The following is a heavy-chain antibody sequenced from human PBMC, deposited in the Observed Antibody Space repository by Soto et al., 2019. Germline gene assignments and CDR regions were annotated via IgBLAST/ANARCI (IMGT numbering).Heavy chain of an antibody. CDR2: ISSTTNYI. J-gene: IGHJ4*02. CDR3: ARESEDLTSNFDY. CDR1: GFIFTRYS. Sequence: GGSLRLSCAASGFIFTRYSMNWVRQAPGKGLEWVSSISSTTNYIYYGDSMKGRFTISRDNAKNSLYLEMNSLRAEDTAVYYCARESEDLTSNFDYWGQGTLVTVSS. V-gene: IGHV3-21*06.